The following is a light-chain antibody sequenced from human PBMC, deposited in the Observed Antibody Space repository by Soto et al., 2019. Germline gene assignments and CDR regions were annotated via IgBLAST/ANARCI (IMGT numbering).Light chain of an antibody. J-gene: IGKJ1*01. CDR2: KAS. V-gene: IGKV1-5*03. CDR1: QSISSW. CDR3: QQYNSYSQRT. Sequence: DIQMTQSPSTLSASVGDRVTITCRASQSISSWLAWYQQKPGKAPKLLIYKASSLESGVPSRFSGSGSGTKFTLTISSLQHDDFATYYCQQYNSYSQRTFGQGTKVEIK.